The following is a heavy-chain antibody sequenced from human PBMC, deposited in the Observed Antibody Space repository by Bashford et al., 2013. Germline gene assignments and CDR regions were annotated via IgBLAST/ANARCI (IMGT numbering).Heavy chain of an antibody. CDR2: ISGSGGST. CDR3: AKYFPDV. V-gene: IGHV3-23*01. Sequence: VRQAPGKGLEWISVISGSGGSTYYADSVKGRFTISKDNSKNTLYLQMNSLRAEDTAVYYCAKYFPDVWGKGTTVTVSS. D-gene: IGHD2/OR15-2a*01. J-gene: IGHJ6*04.